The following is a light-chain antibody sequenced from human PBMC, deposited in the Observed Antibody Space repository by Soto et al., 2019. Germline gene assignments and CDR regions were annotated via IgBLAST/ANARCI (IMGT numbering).Light chain of an antibody. V-gene: IGLV2-14*01. CDR1: SSDVGGYNY. J-gene: IGLJ3*02. Sequence: QSALTQPASVSGSPGQSITISCTGTSSDVGGYNYVSWYQQQPGKAPKLMIYDVSNRPSGVSNRFSGSKSGNTASLTISGLQAEDEADYYCSSYTSSSPRVFGGGTQLTVL. CDR2: DVS. CDR3: SSYTSSSPRV.